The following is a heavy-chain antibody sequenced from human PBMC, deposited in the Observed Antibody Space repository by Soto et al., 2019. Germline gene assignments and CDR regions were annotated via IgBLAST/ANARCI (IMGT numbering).Heavy chain of an antibody. J-gene: IGHJ4*02. CDR3: AIGAYGDYVFDY. D-gene: IGHD4-17*01. CDR1: GFTFSSYA. Sequence: GGSLRLSCAASGFTFSSYAMSWVRQAPGKGLEWVSAISGSGGSTFYADSVKGRFTISRDNSKNTLYLQMNSLRAEDTAVYYCAIGAYGDYVFDYWGQGTLVTVSS. V-gene: IGHV3-23*01. CDR2: ISGSGGST.